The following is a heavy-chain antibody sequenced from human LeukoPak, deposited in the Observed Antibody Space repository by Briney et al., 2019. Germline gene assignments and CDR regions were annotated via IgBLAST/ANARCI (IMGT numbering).Heavy chain of an antibody. D-gene: IGHD2-2*01. CDR1: GYSISSGYY. Sequence: SEALSLTCAVSGYSISSGYYWGWIRQPPGKGLEWIGSIYHSGSTYYNPSLKSRVTISVDTSKNQFSLKLTSVTAADTAVYFCARPSLGLPAAFFDYWGQGTLVTVSS. V-gene: IGHV4-38-2*01. CDR2: IYHSGST. CDR3: ARPSLGLPAAFFDY. J-gene: IGHJ4*02.